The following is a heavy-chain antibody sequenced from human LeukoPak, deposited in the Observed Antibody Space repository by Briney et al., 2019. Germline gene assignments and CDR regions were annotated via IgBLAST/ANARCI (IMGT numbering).Heavy chain of an antibody. D-gene: IGHD3-22*01. CDR3: ARHSWSMIVGGNDAFDI. J-gene: IGHJ3*02. CDR2: VYPGDSDT. V-gene: IGHV5-51*01. CDR1: GYSFTSYW. Sequence: GESLKISCKGSGYSFTSYWIGWVRQMPGKGLEWMGIVYPGDSDTRYSLSFQGQVTISADKSISTAYLQWSSLKASDTAMYYCARHSWSMIVGGNDAFDIWGQGTMVTVSS.